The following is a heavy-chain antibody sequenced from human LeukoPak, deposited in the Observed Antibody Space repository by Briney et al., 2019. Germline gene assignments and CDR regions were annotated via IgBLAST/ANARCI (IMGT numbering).Heavy chain of an antibody. J-gene: IGHJ4*02. Sequence: PGGSLRLSCAASGFTFSSYGMHRVRQAPGKGLEWVAFIRYDGSNKYYADSVKGRFTISRDNSKDTLYLQMNSLRAEDTAVYYCAKDYRHDYGDYGPFDYWGQGTLVTVSS. D-gene: IGHD4-17*01. CDR1: GFTFSSYG. V-gene: IGHV3-30*02. CDR3: AKDYRHDYGDYGPFDY. CDR2: IRYDGSNK.